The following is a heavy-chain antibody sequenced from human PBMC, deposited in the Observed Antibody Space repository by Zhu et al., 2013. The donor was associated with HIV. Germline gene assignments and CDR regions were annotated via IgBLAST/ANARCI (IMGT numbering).Heavy chain of an antibody. CDR2: ISAYNGNT. J-gene: IGHJ4*02. Sequence: QVQLVQSGAEVKKPGASVKVSCKASGHTFSSYGISWVRQAPGQGLEWMGWISAYNGNTNYAQKLQGRVTMTTDTSTSTAYMELRSLRSDDTAVYYCARTPSGSYSAYYFDYWGQGTLVTVSS. CDR1: GHTFSSYG. CDR3: ARTPSGSYSAYYFDY. D-gene: IGHD3-10*01. V-gene: IGHV1-18*01.